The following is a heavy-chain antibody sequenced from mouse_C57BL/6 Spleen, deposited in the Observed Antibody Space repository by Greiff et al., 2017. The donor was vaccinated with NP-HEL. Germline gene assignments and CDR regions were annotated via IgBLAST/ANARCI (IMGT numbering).Heavy chain of an antibody. CDR1: GFTFTNYW. Sequence: EVKVEESGGGLVQPGGSMKLSCVASGFTFTNYWMNWVRQSPEKGLEWVAQIRLKSDYYATHYAESGKGKFTIARDDSKSSVYLQMNNLRAEDTGIYYCTGNYDAMDYWGQGTSVTVSS. V-gene: IGHV6-3*01. CDR2: IRLKSDYYAT. J-gene: IGHJ4*01. CDR3: TGNYDAMDY.